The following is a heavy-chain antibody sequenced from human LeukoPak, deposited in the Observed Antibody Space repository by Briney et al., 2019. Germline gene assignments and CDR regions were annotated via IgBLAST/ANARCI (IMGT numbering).Heavy chain of an antibody. CDR2: VYPDDSDT. D-gene: IGHD6-13*01. CDR1: EYSFPNYC. V-gene: IGHV5-51*01. CDR3: AIGRGGQQLGDY. Sequence: GESLKISCKHSEYSFPNYCIGWVRQMPGKGLEWMGIVYPDDSDTRYSPSFQGQVTISADKSISTAYLQWSSLKASDTAMYYCAIGRGGQQLGDYWGQGTLVTVSS. J-gene: IGHJ4*02.